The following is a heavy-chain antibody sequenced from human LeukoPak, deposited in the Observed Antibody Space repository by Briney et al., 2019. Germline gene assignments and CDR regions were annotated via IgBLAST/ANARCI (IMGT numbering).Heavy chain of an antibody. CDR3: VRASPCSGGSCYWGWDFDY. CDR2: ISSNGGST. D-gene: IGHD2-15*01. Sequence: GGSLRLSCSASGFTFSGYAMHWVRQAPGKGLEYVSAISSNGGSTYYADSVKGRFTISRDNSKNTLYLQMSSLRAEDTAVYYCVRASPCSGGSCYWGWDFDYWGQGTLVTVSS. CDR1: GFTFSGYA. V-gene: IGHV3-64D*06. J-gene: IGHJ4*02.